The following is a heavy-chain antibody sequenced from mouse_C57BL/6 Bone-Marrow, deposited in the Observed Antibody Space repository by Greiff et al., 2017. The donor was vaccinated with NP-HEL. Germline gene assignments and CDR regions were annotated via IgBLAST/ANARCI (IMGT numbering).Heavy chain of an antibody. V-gene: IGHV5-6*01. CDR3: ATVTYFDY. CDR1: GFTFSSYG. Sequence: EVKLMESGGDLVKPGGSLKLSCAASGFTFSSYGMSWVRQTPDKRLEWVATISSGGSYTYYPDSVKGRFTISRDNAKNTLYLQMSSLKSEDTAMYYCATVTYFDYWGQGTTLTVSS. J-gene: IGHJ2*01. D-gene: IGHD1-2*01. CDR2: ISSGGSYT.